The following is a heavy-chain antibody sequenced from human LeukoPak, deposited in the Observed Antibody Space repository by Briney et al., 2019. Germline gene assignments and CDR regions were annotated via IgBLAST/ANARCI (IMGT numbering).Heavy chain of an antibody. Sequence: GGSLRLSCAASGFTFDDYAMHWVRQAPGKSLEWVSGISWNSGSIGYADSVKGRFTISRDNAKNSLYLQMNSLRAEDTALYYCAKGTDGGYFFDYWGQGTLVTVSS. J-gene: IGHJ4*02. CDR2: ISWNSGSI. V-gene: IGHV3-9*01. D-gene: IGHD2-15*01. CDR3: AKGTDGGYFFDY. CDR1: GFTFDDYA.